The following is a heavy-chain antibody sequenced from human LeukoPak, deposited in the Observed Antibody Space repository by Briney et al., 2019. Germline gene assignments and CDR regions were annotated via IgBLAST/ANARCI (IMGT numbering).Heavy chain of an antibody. CDR1: GGSISSYY. Sequence: SESLSLTCAVSGGSISSYYWSWIRQPPGKGLEWLRYIYYSGSTNYNPSLKSRVTISVHTSKNQFSLKLSSVTAADTAVYYCASYAYYDSSGYYGAFDIWGQGTMVTVSS. CDR3: ASYAYYDSSGYYGAFDI. V-gene: IGHV4-59*01. CDR2: IYYSGST. J-gene: IGHJ3*02. D-gene: IGHD3-22*01.